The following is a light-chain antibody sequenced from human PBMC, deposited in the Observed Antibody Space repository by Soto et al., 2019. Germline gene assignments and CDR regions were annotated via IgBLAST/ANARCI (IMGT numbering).Light chain of an antibody. CDR3: QQANSFPLT. Sequence: DIQMTQSPSSVSASVGDRVTITGGASQGISSWLALYQQKPGKAPKLLIYAASSLQSGVPSRFSGSGSGTDFTLTISSLQPEDFAIYYCQQANSFPLTFGGGTKVDI. V-gene: IGKV1-12*01. J-gene: IGKJ4*01. CDR2: AAS. CDR1: QGISSW.